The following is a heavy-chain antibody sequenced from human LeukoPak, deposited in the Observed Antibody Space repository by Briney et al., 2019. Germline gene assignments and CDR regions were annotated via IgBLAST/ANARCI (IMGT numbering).Heavy chain of an antibody. V-gene: IGHV3-21*01. Sequence: GGSLRPSCAASGFTFSSYAMSWVRQAPGKGLERVSSISSSSSYIYYADSVKGRFTISRDNDKNSLYLQMNSLRAEDTVVYYCARGYYDSKEGYWGQGTLVTVSS. D-gene: IGHD3-22*01. CDR3: ARGYYDSKEGY. CDR1: GFTFSSYA. CDR2: ISSSSSYI. J-gene: IGHJ4*02.